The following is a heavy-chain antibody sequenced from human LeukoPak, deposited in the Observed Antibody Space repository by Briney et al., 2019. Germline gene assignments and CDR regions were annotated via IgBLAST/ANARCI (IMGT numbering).Heavy chain of an antibody. CDR3: ARKLYDSSRYGQTYYFDN. Sequence: GASVKVSCKASGYTFTSYDISWVRQAPGQGLEWMGWISPYNGNTDHAQKFQGRVTMTTDTFTNTTYMDLRSLRSDDTAVYYCARKLYDSSRYGQTYYFDNWGQGTLVTVSS. V-gene: IGHV1-18*01. CDR1: GYTFTSYD. D-gene: IGHD3-22*01. J-gene: IGHJ4*02. CDR2: ISPYNGNT.